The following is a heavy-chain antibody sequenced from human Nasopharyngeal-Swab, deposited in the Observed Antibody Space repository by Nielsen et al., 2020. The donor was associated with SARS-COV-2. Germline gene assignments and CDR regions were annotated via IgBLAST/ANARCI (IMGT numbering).Heavy chain of an antibody. Sequence: GGSLRLSCAASEFTFSSYGMHWVRQAPGRGLEWVAVISYDGSNKYYADSVKGRFTISRDNSKNTLYLQMNSLRADDTAVYYCAKDPSIVVVTAEYFQHWGQGTLVTVSS. CDR3: AKDPSIVVVTAEYFQH. J-gene: IGHJ1*01. CDR1: EFTFSSYG. CDR2: ISYDGSNK. D-gene: IGHD2-21*02. V-gene: IGHV3-30*18.